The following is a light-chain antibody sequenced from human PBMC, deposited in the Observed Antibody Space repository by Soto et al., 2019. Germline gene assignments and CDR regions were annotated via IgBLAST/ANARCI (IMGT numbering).Light chain of an antibody. CDR2: KAS. CDR3: QQSNSYSPT. CDR1: QSINSW. V-gene: IGKV1-5*03. Sequence: DIQMTQSPSTLSASVGDRVTITCRASQSINSWLAWYQQKPGKAPKLLIYKASSLESGVPSRFSGSGSGTEFPLTISSLQPDDFATYYCQQSNSYSPTFGQGTKLEIK. J-gene: IGKJ2*01.